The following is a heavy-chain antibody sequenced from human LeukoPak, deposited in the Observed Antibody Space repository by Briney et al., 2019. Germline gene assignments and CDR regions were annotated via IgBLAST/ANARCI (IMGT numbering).Heavy chain of an antibody. CDR1: GGTFSSYA. V-gene: IGHV1-69*13. CDR2: IIPIFGTA. CDR3: ARGRGGYSGYDPPHFDY. D-gene: IGHD5-12*01. J-gene: IGHJ4*02. Sequence: SVKVSCKASGGTFSSYAISWVRQAPGQGLEWMGGIIPIFGTANYAQKFQGRVTITADESTSTAYMELSSLRSEDTAVYYCARGRGGYSGYDPPHFDYWGQGTLVTVSS.